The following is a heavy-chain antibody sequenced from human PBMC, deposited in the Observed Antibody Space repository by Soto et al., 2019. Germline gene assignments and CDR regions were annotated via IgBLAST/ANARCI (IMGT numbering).Heavy chain of an antibody. Sequence: SETLSLTCAVSGGSISSSNWWSWVRQPPGKGLEWIGEIYHSGSTNYNPSLKSRVTISVDKSKNQFSLKLSSVTAADTAVYYCARSIAVAGPPTRALDYWGQGTLVTVS. J-gene: IGHJ4*02. CDR3: ARSIAVAGPPTRALDY. V-gene: IGHV4-4*02. D-gene: IGHD6-19*01. CDR2: IYHSGST. CDR1: GGSISSSNW.